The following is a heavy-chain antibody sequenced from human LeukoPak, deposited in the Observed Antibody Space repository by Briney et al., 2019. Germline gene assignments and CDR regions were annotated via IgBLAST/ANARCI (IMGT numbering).Heavy chain of an antibody. CDR2: INHSGST. CDR3: ARVVTRPHYYYYYYYMDV. V-gene: IGHV4-39*07. CDR1: GGSISSSSKY. D-gene: IGHD4-23*01. Sequence: SETLSLTCTVSGGSISSSSKYWGWIRQPPGKGLEWIGEINHSGSTNYNPSLKSRVTISVDTSKNQFSLKLSSVTAADTAVYYCARVVTRPHYYYYYYYMDVWGKGTTVTVSS. J-gene: IGHJ6*03.